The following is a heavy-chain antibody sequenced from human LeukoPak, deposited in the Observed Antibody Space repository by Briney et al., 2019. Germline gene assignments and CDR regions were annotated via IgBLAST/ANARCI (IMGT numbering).Heavy chain of an antibody. Sequence: PGGSLRLSCATSGFTVNNNYMNWVRQAPGEGLEWVSGIYGDGSTYYTDSVKGRFTISRDSSKNTLYLQMNSLRAEDTAVYYCAIGSYCSGGSCYPLFDYWGRGTLVTVSS. V-gene: IGHV3-53*01. D-gene: IGHD2-15*01. J-gene: IGHJ4*02. CDR1: GFTVNNNY. CDR3: AIGSYCSGGSCYPLFDY. CDR2: IYGDGST.